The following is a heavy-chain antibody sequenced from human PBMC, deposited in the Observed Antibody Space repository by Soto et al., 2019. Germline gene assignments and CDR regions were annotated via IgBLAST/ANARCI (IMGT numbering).Heavy chain of an antibody. CDR3: AKDPSYSSSWYRWFDP. CDR2: ISGSGGST. J-gene: IGHJ5*02. Sequence: GGSLRLSCAASGFTFSSYAMSWVRQAPGKGLEWVSAISGSGGSTYYADSVKGRFTISRDNSKNTLYLQMNSLRAEDTAVYYCAKDPSYSSSWYRWFDPWGQGTLVTVSS. D-gene: IGHD6-13*01. CDR1: GFTFSSYA. V-gene: IGHV3-23*01.